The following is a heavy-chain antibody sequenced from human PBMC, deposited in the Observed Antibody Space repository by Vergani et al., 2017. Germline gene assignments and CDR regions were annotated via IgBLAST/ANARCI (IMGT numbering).Heavy chain of an antibody. Sequence: QVQLVQSGAEVKKPGASVKVSCKASGYTFTGYYMHWVRQAPGQGLEWMGWINPNSGGTNYAQKLQGRVTMTTDTSTSTAYMELRSLRSDDTAVYYCARDRIDYDSSGYYYADCDYWGQGTLVTVSS. CDR1: GYTFTGYY. V-gene: IGHV1-2*02. CDR2: INPNSGGT. D-gene: IGHD3-22*01. CDR3: ARDRIDYDSSGYYYADCDY. J-gene: IGHJ4*02.